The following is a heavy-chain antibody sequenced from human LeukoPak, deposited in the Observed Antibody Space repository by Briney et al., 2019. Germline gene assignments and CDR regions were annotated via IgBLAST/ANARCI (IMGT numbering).Heavy chain of an antibody. J-gene: IGHJ4*02. CDR3: AKKSSGSGAFDY. V-gene: IGHV3-23*01. D-gene: IGHD3-10*01. Sequence: GGSLRLSCAASGLTFSSYAMSWVRQAPGKGLEWVSAISGSGGSTYYADSVKGRFTISRDNSKNTLYLQMNSLRAEDTAVYYCAKKSSGSGAFDYWGQGTLVTVSS. CDR1: GLTFSSYA. CDR2: ISGSGGST.